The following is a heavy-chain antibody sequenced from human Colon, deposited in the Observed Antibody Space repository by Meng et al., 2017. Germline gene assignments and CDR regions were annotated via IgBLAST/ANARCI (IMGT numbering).Heavy chain of an antibody. V-gene: IGHV4-4*02. CDR1: GASITTRNW. Sequence: VHRQESGPGLVKPSETLSLTCAVSGASITTRNWWNWVRQAPGKGLEWIGDVFHTGGTSYNPSLESRLTISVDRSKNQFYLNLRSVTAADTATYYCARGGDWGFDYWGPGTLVTVSS. D-gene: IGHD3-16*01. CDR2: VFHTGGT. J-gene: IGHJ4*02. CDR3: ARGGDWGFDY.